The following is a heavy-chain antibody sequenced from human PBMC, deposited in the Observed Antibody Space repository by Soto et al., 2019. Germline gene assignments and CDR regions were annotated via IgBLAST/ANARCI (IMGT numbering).Heavy chain of an antibody. CDR2: VNSDGSTT. CDR3: ARGKYYDVSTGYSTFDP. Sequence: EVQLVESGGGLVQPGGSMRLSCAASGFIFNNYWMHWVRQVPGKGLVWVSRVNSDGSTTNYADSVKGRVTISRDNAKNTLFLQMNSLRVEDTAVYYCARGKYYDVSTGYSTFDPWGQGVPVTVAS. J-gene: IGHJ5*02. CDR1: GFIFNNYW. V-gene: IGHV3-74*01. D-gene: IGHD3-9*01.